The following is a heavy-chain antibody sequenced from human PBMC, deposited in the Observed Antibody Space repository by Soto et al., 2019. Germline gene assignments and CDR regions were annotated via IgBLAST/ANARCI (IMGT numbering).Heavy chain of an antibody. D-gene: IGHD2-21*02. Sequence: QVQLQESGPGLVKPSETLSLTCTVSGGSISRYYWSWIRQPPGKGLEWIGYMYNTGSTVYNPSFKSRVTISVDTSNNQFSLKLNSVTAADTAVYYCARDLWGYCGTDCYPLDVWGQGPTVTVSS. J-gene: IGHJ6*02. CDR2: MYNTGST. CDR3: ARDLWGYCGTDCYPLDV. V-gene: IGHV4-59*01. CDR1: GGSISRYY.